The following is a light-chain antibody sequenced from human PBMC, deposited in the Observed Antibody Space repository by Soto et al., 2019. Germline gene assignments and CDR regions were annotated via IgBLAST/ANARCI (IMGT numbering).Light chain of an antibody. J-gene: IGLJ3*02. CDR1: SGDVGAFNY. V-gene: IGLV2-14*01. CDR3: SSLTNNDDWV. Sequence: QSVLTQPASVSGSPGQSITISCTGTSGDVGAFNYISWYQQHPGKAPKLLTYEVSYRPSGVSNRFSGSKSGNTASLTISGLQAEDEAHYYCSSLTNNDDWVFGGGTQLTV. CDR2: EVS.